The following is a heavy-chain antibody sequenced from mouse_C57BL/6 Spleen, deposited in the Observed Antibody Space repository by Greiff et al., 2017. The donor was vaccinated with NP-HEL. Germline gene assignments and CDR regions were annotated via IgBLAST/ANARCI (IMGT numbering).Heavy chain of an antibody. D-gene: IGHD2-5*01. Sequence: VQLVESGADLVKPGASVKLSCKASGYTFTSYWMHWVKQRPGQGLEWIGYINPSSGYTKYNQKFKDKATLTADKSSSTAYMQLSSLTYADSAVYYCARGDSNAGGDAMGDRGQGTSVTVSS. CDR3: ARGDSNAGGDAMGD. V-gene: IGHV1-7*01. J-gene: IGHJ4*01. CDR2: INPSSGYT. CDR1: GYTFTSYW.